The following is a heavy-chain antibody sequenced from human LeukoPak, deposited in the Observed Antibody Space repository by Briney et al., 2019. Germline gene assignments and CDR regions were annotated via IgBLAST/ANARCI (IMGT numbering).Heavy chain of an antibody. CDR2: ISYDGSNK. CDR1: GFTLSSYA. D-gene: IGHD2-2*01. Sequence: GGSLRLSCAASGFTLSSYAMHWVRQAPGKGLEWVAVISYDGSNKYYADSVKGRFTISRDNSKNTLYLQMNSLRAEDTAVQGSSTSCHDAFDIWGQGTMVTVSS. J-gene: IGHJ3*02. V-gene: IGHV3-30-3*01. CDR3: STSCHDAFDI.